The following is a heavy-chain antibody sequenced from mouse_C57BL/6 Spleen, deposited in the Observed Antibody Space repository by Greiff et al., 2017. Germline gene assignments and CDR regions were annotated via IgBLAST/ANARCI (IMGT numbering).Heavy chain of an antibody. CDR1: GYTFTSYW. Sequence: VQLQQPGAELVRPGSSVKLSCKASGYTFTSYWMDWVKQRPGQGLEWIGNIYPSDSETHYNQQFKDKATLTADKSSSTAYMQLSSLTSEDSAVYYCARKDYGSPYWYFDVWGTGTTVTVSS. D-gene: IGHD1-1*01. CDR3: ARKDYGSPYWYFDV. J-gene: IGHJ1*03. V-gene: IGHV1-61*01. CDR2: IYPSDSET.